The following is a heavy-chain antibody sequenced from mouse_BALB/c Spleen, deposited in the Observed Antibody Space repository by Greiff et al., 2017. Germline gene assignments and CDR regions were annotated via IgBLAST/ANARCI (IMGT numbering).Heavy chain of an antibody. CDR1: GYTFTSYV. D-gene: IGHD1-1*01. Sequence: VQLKESGPELVKPGASVKMSCKASGYTFTSYVMHWVKQKPGQGLEWIGYINPYNDGTKYNEKFKGKATLTSDKSSSTAYMELSSLTSEDSAVYYCARGGFIEYFDYWGQGTTLTVSS. J-gene: IGHJ2*01. CDR2: INPYNDGT. V-gene: IGHV1-14*01. CDR3: ARGGFIEYFDY.